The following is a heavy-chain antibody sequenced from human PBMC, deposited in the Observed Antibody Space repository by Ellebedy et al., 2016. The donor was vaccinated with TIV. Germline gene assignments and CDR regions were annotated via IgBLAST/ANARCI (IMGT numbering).Heavy chain of an antibody. D-gene: IGHD3-9*01. V-gene: IGHV4-34*01. CDR1: GGSFSGYY. CDR2: INHSGST. CDR3: ARVRGYDILTGLAFDI. J-gene: IGHJ3*02. Sequence: SETLSLXXAVYGGSFSGYYWSWIRQPPGKGLEWIGEINHSGSTNYNPSLKSRVTISLDTSKNQFSLKLTSVTAADTAVYYCARVRGYDILTGLAFDIWGQGTMVTVSS.